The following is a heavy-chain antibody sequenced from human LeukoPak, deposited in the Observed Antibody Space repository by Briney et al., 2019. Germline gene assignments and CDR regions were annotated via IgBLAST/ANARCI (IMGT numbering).Heavy chain of an antibody. J-gene: IGHJ4*02. Sequence: GGSLRLSCAASGFSVGTKYMSWVRQAPGKGLEWVSVIYGGDSTYYADSVKGRLTISRDTSKNTVYLQMNSLSAEDTAVYFCARDPAVTGDLYYFDYWGQGILVTVSS. V-gene: IGHV3-53*01. D-gene: IGHD6-19*01. CDR3: ARDPAVTGDLYYFDY. CDR2: IYGGDST. CDR1: GFSVGTKY.